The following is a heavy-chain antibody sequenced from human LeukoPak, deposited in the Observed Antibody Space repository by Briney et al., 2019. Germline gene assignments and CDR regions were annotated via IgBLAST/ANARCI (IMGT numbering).Heavy chain of an antibody. CDR3: ARSRVPYDFLRPWGFDP. CDR1: GYSFTSYW. J-gene: IGHJ5*02. V-gene: IGHV5-51*01. Sequence: GESLKISCKGSGYSFTSYWIGWVRQMPGKGLEWMGIIYPGDSDTRYSPSFQGQVTISADKSISTAYLQWSSLKASDTAMYYCARSRVPYDFLRPWGFDPWGQGTLVTVSS. D-gene: IGHD3-3*01. CDR2: IYPGDSDT.